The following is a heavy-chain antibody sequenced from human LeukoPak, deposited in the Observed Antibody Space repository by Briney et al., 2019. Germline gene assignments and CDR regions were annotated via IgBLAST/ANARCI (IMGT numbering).Heavy chain of an antibody. V-gene: IGHV5-51*01. J-gene: IGHJ5*02. CDR1: GYKFNAYW. CDR2: IYPDDSDT. D-gene: IGHD1-14*01. Sequence: GESLKISCKGSGYKFNAYWIAWVRQMPGKGLEWMGIIYPDDSDTRYSPSFQGQVTISADKSISTAYLQWSSLKASDTAMYYCARQRVAPEAETWGQGTLVTVSS. CDR3: ARQRVAPEAET.